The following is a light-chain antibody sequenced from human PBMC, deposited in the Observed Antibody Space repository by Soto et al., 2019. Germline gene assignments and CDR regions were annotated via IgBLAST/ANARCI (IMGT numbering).Light chain of an antibody. CDR3: QQYGTTPT. V-gene: IGKV3-20*01. CDR1: QSVSSN. Sequence: EIVLTQSPATRSLSPGERATLYCRASQSVSSNLAWYEQKPGQAPRLLIYGASTRATGIPARFSGSGSGTDFPLTISRAQPEDFAVYYCQQYGTTPTFRQGTRLEIK. CDR2: GAS. J-gene: IGKJ5*01.